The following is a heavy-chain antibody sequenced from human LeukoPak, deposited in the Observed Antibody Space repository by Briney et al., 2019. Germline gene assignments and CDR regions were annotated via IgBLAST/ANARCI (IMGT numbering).Heavy chain of an antibody. CDR2: IYTSGST. CDR3: ARESGSWQWLVRSYYYYMDV. D-gene: IGHD6-19*01. Sequence: PSQTLSLTCTVSGGSISSGSYYWSWIRQPAGKGLEWIGRIYTSGSTNYNPSLKSRVTISVDTSKNQFSLKLSSVTAADTAVYYCARESGSWQWLVRSYYYYMDVWGKGTTVTVSS. CDR1: GGSISSGSYY. V-gene: IGHV4-61*02. J-gene: IGHJ6*03.